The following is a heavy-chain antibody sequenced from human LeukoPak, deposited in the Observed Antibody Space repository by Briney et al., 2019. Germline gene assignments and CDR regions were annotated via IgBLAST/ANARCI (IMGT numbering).Heavy chain of an antibody. D-gene: IGHD1-26*01. V-gene: IGHV3-23*01. CDR2: ISGSGGST. CDR3: AKDMSYSGSYSVY. Sequence: GGSLRLTCAASGFTFSSYAMSWVRQAPGKGLEWVSAISGSGGSTYYADSVKGRFTISRDNSKNTLYLQMNSLRAEDTAVYYCAKDMSYSGSYSVYWGQGTLVTVSS. CDR1: GFTFSSYA. J-gene: IGHJ4*02.